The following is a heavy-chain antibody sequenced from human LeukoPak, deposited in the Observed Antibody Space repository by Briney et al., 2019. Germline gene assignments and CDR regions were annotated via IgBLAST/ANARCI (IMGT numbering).Heavy chain of an antibody. CDR1: GYTFTGYY. V-gene: IGHV1-2*04. CDR3: ARGIGSGYITHAFDI. CDR2: INPNSGGT. J-gene: IGHJ3*02. D-gene: IGHD3-3*01. Sequence: ASVKVSCKASGYTFTGYYMHWARQAPGQGLEWMGWINPNSGGTNYAQKFQGWVTMTRDTSISTAYMELSRLRSDDTAVYYCARGIGSGYITHAFDIWGQGTMVTVSS.